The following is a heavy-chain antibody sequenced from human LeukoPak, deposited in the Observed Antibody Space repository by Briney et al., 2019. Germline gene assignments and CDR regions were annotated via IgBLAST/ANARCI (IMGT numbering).Heavy chain of an antibody. Sequence: PGGSLRLSCAGSGFTFSSYSMNWVRQAPGKGLEWVSFISSGSNDIYYADSVKGRFTISRDNAKNSLYLEMNSLRAGDTAVYYCARSIGAAYFDNWGQGTLVTVSS. D-gene: IGHD6-13*01. CDR1: GFTFSSYS. CDR3: ARSIGAAYFDN. CDR2: ISSGSNDI. J-gene: IGHJ4*02. V-gene: IGHV3-21*01.